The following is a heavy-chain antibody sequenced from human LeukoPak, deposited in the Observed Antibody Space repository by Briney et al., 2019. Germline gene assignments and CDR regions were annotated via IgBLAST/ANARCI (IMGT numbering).Heavy chain of an antibody. CDR1: GFTFSSYS. V-gene: IGHV3-21*01. D-gene: IGHD4/OR15-4a*01. Sequence: GESLRLSCAASGFTFSSYSMNWVRQAPGKGLEWVSSISSSSSYIYYAGSVKGRFTISRDNAKNSLYLQMNSLRAEDTAVYYCAREDDYGPGYFDLWGRGTLVTVAS. CDR3: AREDDYGPGYFDL. J-gene: IGHJ2*01. CDR2: ISSSSSYI.